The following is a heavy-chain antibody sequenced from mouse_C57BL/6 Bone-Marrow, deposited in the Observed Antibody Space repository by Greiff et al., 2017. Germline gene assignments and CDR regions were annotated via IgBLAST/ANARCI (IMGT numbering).Heavy chain of an antibody. CDR3: ARRGAVVAHFDV. CDR1: GYTFTSYW. V-gene: IGHV1-52*01. Sequence: VQLQQPGAELVRPGSSVKLSCKASGYTFTSYWMHWVKQRPIQGLEWIGNIDPSDSETHYNQKFKDKATLTVDKSSSTAYMQLSSLTSEDSAVYYCARRGAVVAHFDVWGTETTVTVSS. J-gene: IGHJ1*03. D-gene: IGHD1-1*01. CDR2: IDPSDSET.